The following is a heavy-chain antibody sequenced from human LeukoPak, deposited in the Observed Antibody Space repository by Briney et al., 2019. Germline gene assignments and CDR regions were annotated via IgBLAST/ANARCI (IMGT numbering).Heavy chain of an antibody. CDR2: ISGSGGST. Sequence: PGGSLRLSCAASGFIFSSYAMSWVRQAPGKGLEWVSAISGSGGSTYYADSVKGRFTISRDNSKNTLYLQMNSLRAEDTAVYYCAKVEGGYDLSYYYYGMDVWGQGTTVTVSS. V-gene: IGHV3-23*01. CDR1: GFIFSSYA. J-gene: IGHJ6*02. D-gene: IGHD5-12*01. CDR3: AKVEGGYDLSYYYYGMDV.